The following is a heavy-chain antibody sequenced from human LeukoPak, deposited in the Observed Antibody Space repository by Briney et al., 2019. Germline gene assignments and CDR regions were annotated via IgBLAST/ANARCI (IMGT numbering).Heavy chain of an antibody. CDR1: GFTFSSYA. D-gene: IGHD5-18*01. Sequence: GGSLRLSCAASGFTFSSYAMHWVRQAPGKGLEWVSGISWNSGSIGYADSVKGRFTISRDNAKNSLYLQMNSLRAEDTALYYCAKDMGYSYGYYYYYGMDVWGQGTTVTVSS. J-gene: IGHJ6*02. CDR3: AKDMGYSYGYYYYYGMDV. CDR2: ISWNSGSI. V-gene: IGHV3-9*01.